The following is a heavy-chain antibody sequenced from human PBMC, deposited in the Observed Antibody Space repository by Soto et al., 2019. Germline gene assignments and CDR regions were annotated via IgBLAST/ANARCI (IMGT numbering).Heavy chain of an antibody. CDR2: IYHSGST. V-gene: IGHV4-30-2*01. CDR3: ARVPTP. J-gene: IGHJ5*02. CDR1: GGSISSGGYS. Sequence: PSETLSLTCAVSGGSISSGGYSWSWIRQPPVKCLEWIWYIYHSGSTYYNPSLNMRFTISLYSSKNQFSLNLSSVTAEDTAVYYFARVPTPWGQGTLVTVSS.